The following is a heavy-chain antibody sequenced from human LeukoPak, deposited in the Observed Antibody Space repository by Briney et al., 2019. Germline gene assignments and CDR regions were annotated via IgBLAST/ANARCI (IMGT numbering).Heavy chain of an antibody. V-gene: IGHV3-30-3*01. D-gene: IGHD6-6*01. CDR3: ARDLRQLGDY. J-gene: IGHJ4*02. CDR2: ISYDGSNK. CDR1: GFTFSSYA. Sequence: GGSLRLSCAASGFTFSSYAMHWVRQAPGKGLEWVAVISYDGSNKYYADSVKGRFTISRDNSKNSLYLQMNSLRAEDTAVYYCARDLRQLGDYWGQGTLVTVSS.